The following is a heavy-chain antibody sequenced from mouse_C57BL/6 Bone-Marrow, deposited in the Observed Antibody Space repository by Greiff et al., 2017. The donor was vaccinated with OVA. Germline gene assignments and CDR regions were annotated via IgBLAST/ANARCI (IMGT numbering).Heavy chain of an antibody. J-gene: IGHJ2*01. Sequence: VQLQQPGAELVRPGSSVKLSCKASGYTFTSYWMHWVKQRPIQGLEWIGNIDPSDSETHYNQKFKDKATLTVDKYSSTAYMQLSSLTSEDSAVYYCARRAVVEEYFDYWGKGTTLTVSS. CDR3: ARRAVVEEYFDY. D-gene: IGHD1-1*01. CDR1: GYTFTSYW. CDR2: IDPSDSET. V-gene: IGHV1-52*01.